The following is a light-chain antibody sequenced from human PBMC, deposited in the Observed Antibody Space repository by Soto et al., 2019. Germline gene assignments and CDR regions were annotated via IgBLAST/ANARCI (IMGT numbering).Light chain of an antibody. Sequence: QSALTQPASVSGSPGQSITISCTGSSSDVGAYKYVSWFQQHPGKAPKLMIYEVSNRPSGVSNRFSGSKSGNTASLTISGLQAEDEADYYCSSYTNTSTYVFGTGTKVTVL. CDR1: SSDVGAYKY. CDR2: EVS. J-gene: IGLJ1*01. CDR3: SSYTNTSTYV. V-gene: IGLV2-14*01.